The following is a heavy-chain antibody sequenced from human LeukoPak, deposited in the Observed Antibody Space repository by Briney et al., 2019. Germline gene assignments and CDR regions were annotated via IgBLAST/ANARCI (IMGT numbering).Heavy chain of an antibody. D-gene: IGHD2/OR15-2a*01. J-gene: IGHJ4*02. CDR2: ISSSGSTI. V-gene: IGHV3-11*01. CDR1: GFTFREYY. CDR3: ARLHSSMAYFDY. Sequence: GGSLKLSCAASGFTFREYYMSWIRQAPGKGLEWVSYISSSGSTIYYADSVKGRFTISRDNAKNSLYLQMNSLRAEDTAVYYCARLHSSMAYFDYWGQGTLGTVSS.